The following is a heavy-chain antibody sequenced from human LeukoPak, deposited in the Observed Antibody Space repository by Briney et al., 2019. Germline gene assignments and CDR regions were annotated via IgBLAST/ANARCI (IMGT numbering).Heavy chain of an antibody. J-gene: IGHJ3*02. Sequence: GGSLRLSCAASGFTFSNYEVNWVRQAPGKGLEWVSYISSSGSTIYYADSVKGRFTISRDNAKNSLYLQMNSLRAEDTAVYYCAREGLMRGAFDIWGQGTMVTVSS. CDR2: ISSSGSTI. D-gene: IGHD2-8*01. CDR3: AREGLMRGAFDI. V-gene: IGHV3-48*03. CDR1: GFTFSNYE.